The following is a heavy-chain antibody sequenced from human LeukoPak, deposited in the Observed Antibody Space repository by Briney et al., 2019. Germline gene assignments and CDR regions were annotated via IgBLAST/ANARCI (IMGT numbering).Heavy chain of an antibody. CDR3: ARGPFNGSGYYYSPPPKKFDY. D-gene: IGHD3-22*01. J-gene: IGHJ4*02. V-gene: IGHV4-34*01. CDR1: GGSFSGYY. Sequence: ASETLSLTCAVYGGSFSGYYWSWIRRPPGKGLEWIGEINHSGSTNYNPSLKSRVTISVDTSKNQFSLKLSSVTAADTAVYYCARGPFNGSGYYYSPPPKKFDYWGQGTLVTVSS. CDR2: INHSGST.